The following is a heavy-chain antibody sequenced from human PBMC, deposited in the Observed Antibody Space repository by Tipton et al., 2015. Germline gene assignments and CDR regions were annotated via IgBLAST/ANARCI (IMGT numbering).Heavy chain of an antibody. V-gene: IGHV1-2*04. CDR1: GYTFNTYV. J-gene: IGHJ3*02. CDR3: AREIVGATDAFDI. CDR2: INPNSGGT. Sequence: QVQLVQSGAEVKEPGASVKVSCKASGYTFNTYVINWVRQAPGQGLEWMGWINPNSGGTNYAQKFQGWVTMTRDTSISTAYMELSRLRSDDTAVYYCAREIVGATDAFDIWGQGTMVTVSS. D-gene: IGHD1-26*01.